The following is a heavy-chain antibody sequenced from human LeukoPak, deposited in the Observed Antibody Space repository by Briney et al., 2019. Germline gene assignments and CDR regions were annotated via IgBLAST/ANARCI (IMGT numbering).Heavy chain of an antibody. CDR2: IIPIFGTA. V-gene: IGHV1-69*13. CDR1: GGTFSSYA. D-gene: IGHD2-2*01. J-gene: IGHJ4*02. Sequence: GASVKVSCKASGGTFSSYAISWVRQAPGQGLEWMGGIIPIFGTANYAQKFQGRVTITADESTSTAYMELSSLRSEDTAVYYCARGGTSEGEIDYWGQGTLVTVSS. CDR3: ARGGTSEGEIDY.